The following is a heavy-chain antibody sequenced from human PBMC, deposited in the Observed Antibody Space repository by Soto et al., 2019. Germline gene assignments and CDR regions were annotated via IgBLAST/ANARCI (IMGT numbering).Heavy chain of an antibody. CDR3: AKSSLVTFGDSSSFGF. V-gene: IGHV3-23*01. CDR1: GFTFSSDA. CDR2: ISGSGGST. J-gene: IGHJ4*02. D-gene: IGHD3-16*01. Sequence: EVQLLESGGGLVQPGGSLRLSCAASGFTFSSDAMSWVRQAPGKGLEWVAAISGSGGSTYYADSVKGRFTISRDNSKNTLYRQLNRLRAADTAVYYCAKSSLVTFGDSSSFGFWGQGTLVTLSS.